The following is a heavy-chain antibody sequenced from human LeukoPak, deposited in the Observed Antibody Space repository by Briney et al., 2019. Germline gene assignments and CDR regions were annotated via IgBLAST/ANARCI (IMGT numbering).Heavy chain of an antibody. J-gene: IGHJ4*02. V-gene: IGHV2-5*01. CDR1: GFSLSTTGVA. Sequence: SGPTLVNPTQTLTLTCTFSGFSLSTTGVAVAWIRQPPGKALEWLAVTYWNNDKSYSPSLKNRLTITQDTSKHQVILIMANMDPVDTGTYYCAHKGRGSGSYTMWGQGTLVTVSS. CDR3: AHKGRGSGSYTM. D-gene: IGHD3-10*01. CDR2: TYWNNDK.